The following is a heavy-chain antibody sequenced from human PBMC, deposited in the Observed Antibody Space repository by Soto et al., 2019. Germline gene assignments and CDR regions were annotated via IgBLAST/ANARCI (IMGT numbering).Heavy chain of an antibody. J-gene: IGHJ4*02. Sequence: ASVKVSCKASGYTFTGYYMNWVRQTPGQGLEWMGWINPNSGGTNYAQKFQGRVTMTRDTFISTAYTEQRRLRSNDTAVYYCARDLVDTAMVCFDYWVQVTLVIVSS. CDR3: ARDLVDTAMVCFDY. V-gene: IGHV1-2*02. CDR2: INPNSGGT. D-gene: IGHD5-18*01. CDR1: GYTFTGYY.